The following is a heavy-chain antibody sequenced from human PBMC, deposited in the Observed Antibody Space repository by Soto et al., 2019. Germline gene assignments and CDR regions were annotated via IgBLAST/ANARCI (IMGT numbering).Heavy chain of an antibody. CDR1: GYTFTSYA. CDR2: INAGNGNT. CDR3: ARGLNGYLHYFDY. J-gene: IGHJ4*02. V-gene: IGHV1-3*01. Sequence: QVQLVQSGAEVKKPGASVKVSCKASGYTFTSYAMHWVRQAPGQRLEWMGWINAGNGNTKYSQKFQGRVTITRDTPESTAYMGLSSLRSEDTAVYYCARGLNGYLHYFDYWGQGTLVTVSS. D-gene: IGHD5-18*01.